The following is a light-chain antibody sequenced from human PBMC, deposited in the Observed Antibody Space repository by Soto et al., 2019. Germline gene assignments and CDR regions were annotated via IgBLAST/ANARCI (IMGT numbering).Light chain of an antibody. CDR1: GSNIGRNY. V-gene: IGLV1-51*01. CDR2: DDS. Sequence: QSVLTQPASLSAPPGEKVTISCSGRGSNIGRNYVSCYRQFPGTAPQLLIYDDSKRHSGVPDRLSGSRYGTSASLAIAGLQPGDEAVYYCGTWDESLGAGVFGGGTKLTVL. J-gene: IGLJ2*01. CDR3: GTWDESLGAGV.